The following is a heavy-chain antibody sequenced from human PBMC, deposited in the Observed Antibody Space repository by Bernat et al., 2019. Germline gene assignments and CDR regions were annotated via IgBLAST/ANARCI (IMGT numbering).Heavy chain of an antibody. V-gene: IGHV3-21*01. CDR3: ASGRRRAYGMDV. D-gene: IGHD5-24*01. CDR2: ISSSSSYI. Sequence: EVQLVESGGGLVKPGGSLRLSCAASGFTFSSYSMNWVRQAPGKGLEWVSSISSSSSYIYYADSVKGRFTISRDNAKNPLYLQMNSLRAEDTAVYYCASGRRRAYGMDVWGQGTTVTVSS. CDR1: GFTFSSYS. J-gene: IGHJ6*02.